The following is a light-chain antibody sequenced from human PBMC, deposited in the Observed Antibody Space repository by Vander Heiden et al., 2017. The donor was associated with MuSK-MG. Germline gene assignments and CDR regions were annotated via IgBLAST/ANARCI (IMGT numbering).Light chain of an antibody. CDR1: QSVSSSY. Sequence: EIVLTQSPGTLSLSPGERANLSCRASQSVSSSYLAWYQQKPCQAPRLLIYGASSRATGIPDRFSGSGSGTDFTLTISRLEPEDFAVYYCQQYGSSPLFGQGTKLEIK. J-gene: IGKJ2*01. CDR3: QQYGSSPL. CDR2: GAS. V-gene: IGKV3-20*01.